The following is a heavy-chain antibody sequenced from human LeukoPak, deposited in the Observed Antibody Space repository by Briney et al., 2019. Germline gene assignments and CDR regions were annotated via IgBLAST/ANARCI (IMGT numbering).Heavy chain of an antibody. CDR3: ARDRHWNQGNFDY. V-gene: IGHV1-2*02. CDR1: GYTITGYY. J-gene: IGHJ4*02. D-gene: IGHD1-1*01. Sequence: GASVKVSCKASGYTITGYYIHWVRQAPGQGLEWMGWINPNSGDTNYAQKFQGRVTMTRDTSINTAFMELSRLRSDDTAAYYCARDRHWNQGNFDYWGQGTLVTVSS. CDR2: INPNSGDT.